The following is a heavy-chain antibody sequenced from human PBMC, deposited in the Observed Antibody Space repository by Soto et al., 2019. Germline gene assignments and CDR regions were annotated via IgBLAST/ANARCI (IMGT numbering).Heavy chain of an antibody. D-gene: IGHD3-10*01. CDR1: GSTFSNYA. CDR3: AKLGVRGVPSYFSMDV. J-gene: IGHJ6*02. V-gene: IGHV3-23*01. Sequence: GGSLRLSCAASGSTFSNYAMRWVRQAPGKGLEWVSGISGSGGSTYDAASVKDHFTIARDNAKNTLYRQVHSLRAEDTAIYDCAKLGVRGVPSYFSMDVWGQGTTVTVSS. CDR2: ISGSGGST.